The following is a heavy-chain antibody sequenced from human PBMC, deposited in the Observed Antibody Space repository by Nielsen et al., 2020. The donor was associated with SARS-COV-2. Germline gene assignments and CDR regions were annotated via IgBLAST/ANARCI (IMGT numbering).Heavy chain of an antibody. J-gene: IGHJ3*02. CDR2: ISWNSGSI. Sequence: GGSLRLSCAASGFTFDDYAMHWVRQAPGKGLEWVSGISWNSGSIGYADSVKGRFTISRDNAKNSLYLQMNSLRAEDTALYYCAKALSRQLSLAFDIWGQGTMVTVSS. V-gene: IGHV3-9*01. CDR3: AKALSRQLSLAFDI. CDR1: GFTFDDYA. D-gene: IGHD3-16*02.